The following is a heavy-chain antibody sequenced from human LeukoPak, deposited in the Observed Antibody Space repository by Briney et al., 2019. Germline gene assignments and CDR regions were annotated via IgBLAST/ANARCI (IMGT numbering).Heavy chain of an antibody. J-gene: IGHJ4*02. CDR2: IYYSGST. V-gene: IGHV4-59*08. CDR3: ARSPEAGYYDSSGYYYSDGLYYFDY. Sequence: PSETLSLTCTVSGGSISSYYWSWIRQPPGKGLEWIGYIYYSGSTNYNPSLKSRVTISVDTSKNQFSLKLSSVTAADTAVYYCARSPEAGYYDSSGYYYSDGLYYFDYWGQGTLVTVSS. CDR1: GGSISSYY. D-gene: IGHD3-22*01.